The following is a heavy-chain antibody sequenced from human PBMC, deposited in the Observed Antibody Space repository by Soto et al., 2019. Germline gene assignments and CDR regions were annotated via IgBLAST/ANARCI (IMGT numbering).Heavy chain of an antibody. V-gene: IGHV3-30*18. D-gene: IGHD2-21*02. CDR2: ISHDGRED. CDR3: TKDRSPGCGGDWHFDY. Sequence: QVQLVESGGGVVQPGRSLRLSCAASGFTFSNHGMHWVRQAPGKGLEWVSVISHDGREDYYAESVRGRFTISRDNSKNPRYLQMNSLRPEDTAVYYCTKDRSPGCGGDWHFDYWGQGSLVSVSS. CDR1: GFTFSNHG. J-gene: IGHJ4*02.